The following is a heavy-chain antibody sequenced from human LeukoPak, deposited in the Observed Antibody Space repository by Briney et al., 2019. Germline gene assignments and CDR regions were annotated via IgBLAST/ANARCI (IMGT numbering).Heavy chain of an antibody. V-gene: IGHV3-33*08. CDR1: GSTFSTYG. CDR3: ARDHTQMTTVNLVDY. Sequence: HAGRSLRLSCAASGSTFSTYGMHWVRQAPGKGLEWVAVIWYGGSNTYYADSVKGRFTISRDNSKNTLYLQMNSLRAEDTAVYYCARDHTQMTTVNLVDYWGQGTLVTVSS. CDR2: IWYGGSNT. J-gene: IGHJ4*02. D-gene: IGHD4-11*01.